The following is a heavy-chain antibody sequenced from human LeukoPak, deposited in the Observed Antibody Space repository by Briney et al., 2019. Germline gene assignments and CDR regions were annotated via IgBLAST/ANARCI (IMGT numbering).Heavy chain of an antibody. CDR1: GSTFSNYW. J-gene: IGHJ5*02. D-gene: IGHD3-10*01. CDR2: INTDGGST. V-gene: IGHV3-74*01. CDR3: VFGYYYDSGSQYNWFDT. Sequence: GGSLRLSCAASGSTFSNYWWNWFRQPPGKGLVWVSRINTDGGSTTYADSVKGRFTISRDNAKNTLYLQMNSLRAEDTAVYYCVFGYYYDSGSQYNWFDTWGQGTLVTVSS.